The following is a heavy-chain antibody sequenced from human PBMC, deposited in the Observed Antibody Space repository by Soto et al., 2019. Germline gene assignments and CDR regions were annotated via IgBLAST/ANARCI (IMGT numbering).Heavy chain of an antibody. CDR3: ARDFFDSSDYTTNWFDP. D-gene: IGHD3-22*01. CDR1: GDSISNSRFY. J-gene: IGHJ5*02. Sequence: SETLSLTCSVSGDSISNSRFYWAWIRQPPGEGLEWIGSIYHTGNAYYNPSLKSRVTISVDTSKNQFSLKLTSVTAADAALYYCARDFFDSSDYTTNWFDPWGQGALVTVS. CDR2: IYHTGNA. V-gene: IGHV4-39*01.